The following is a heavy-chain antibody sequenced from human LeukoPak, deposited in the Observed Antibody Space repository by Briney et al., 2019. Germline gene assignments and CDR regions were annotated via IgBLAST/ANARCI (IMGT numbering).Heavy chain of an antibody. V-gene: IGHV3-23*01. CDR3: AKFRGYSYGYPFDY. D-gene: IGHD5-18*01. CDR2: ISDSGGST. J-gene: IGHJ4*02. CDR1: GFTFSSYA. Sequence: QPGGSLRLSCAASGFTFSSYARSWVRQAPGNGLEWVSVISDSGGSTYYADSVKGRFTISRDNSKNTLYLQMNSLRAEDTAVYYCAKFRGYSYGYPFDYWGQGTLVTVSS.